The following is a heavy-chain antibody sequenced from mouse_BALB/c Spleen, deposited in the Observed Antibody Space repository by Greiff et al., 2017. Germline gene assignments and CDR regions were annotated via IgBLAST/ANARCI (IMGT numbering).Heavy chain of an antibody. CDR3: ARERDGYDAY. CDR2: IYPGDGDT. J-gene: IGHJ3*01. V-gene: IGHV1-80*01. Sequence: VQLVESGAELVRPGSSVKISCKASGYAFSSYWMNWVKQRPGQGLEWIGQIYPGDGDTNYNGKFKGKATLTADKSSSTAYMQLSSLTSEDSAVYFCARERDGYDAYWGQGTLVTVSA. CDR1: GYAFSSYW. D-gene: IGHD2-2*01.